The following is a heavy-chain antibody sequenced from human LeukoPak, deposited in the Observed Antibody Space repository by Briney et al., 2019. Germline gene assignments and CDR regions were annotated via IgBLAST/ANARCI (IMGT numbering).Heavy chain of an antibody. J-gene: IGHJ5*02. Sequence: GGSLRLSCAASGFTFSSYWMSWVRQAPGKGLEWVANIKQDGSEKYYVDSVKGRFTISRDNAKNSLYLQMNSLRAEDTAVYYCARGGEESSSWYDWFDPWGQGTLVTVSS. CDR1: GFTFSSYW. CDR2: IKQDGSEK. V-gene: IGHV3-7*01. D-gene: IGHD6-13*01. CDR3: ARGGEESSSWYDWFDP.